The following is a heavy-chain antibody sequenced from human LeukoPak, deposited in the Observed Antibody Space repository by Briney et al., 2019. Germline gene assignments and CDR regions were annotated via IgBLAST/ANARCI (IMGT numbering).Heavy chain of an antibody. D-gene: IGHD6-19*01. CDR2: IIPILGIA. CDR1: GGTFSSYA. V-gene: IGHV1-69*04. J-gene: IGHJ4*02. CDR3: ARGSIAVADNDY. Sequence: SVKVSCKASGGTFSSYAISWVRQAPGQGLEWMGRIIPILGIANYAQKFQGRVTITADKSTSTAYMELSSLRSEDTAVYYCARGSIAVADNDYWGQGTLVTVSS.